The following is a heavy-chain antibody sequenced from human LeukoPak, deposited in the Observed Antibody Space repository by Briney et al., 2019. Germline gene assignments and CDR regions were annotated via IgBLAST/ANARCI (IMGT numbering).Heavy chain of an antibody. V-gene: IGHV3-11*01. CDR3: ARGISGSYHTFIDY. CDR2: ISSSGSTT. CDR1: GFTFSDYY. Sequence: GGSLRLSCAASGFTFSDYYMSWIRQAPGKGLEWVSYISSSGSTTYYADSVKGRFTISRDNSKNTLYLQMNSLRAEDTAVYYCARGISGSYHTFIDYWGQGTLVTVSS. J-gene: IGHJ4*02. D-gene: IGHD1-26*01.